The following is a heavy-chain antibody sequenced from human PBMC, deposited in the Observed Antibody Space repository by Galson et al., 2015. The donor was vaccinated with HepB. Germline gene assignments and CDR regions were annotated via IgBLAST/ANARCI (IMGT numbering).Heavy chain of an antibody. V-gene: IGHV1-2*02. CDR3: AREDSSSWLPGY. CDR1: GHTFTGYY. J-gene: IGHJ4*02. Sequence: SVKVSCKASGHTFTGYYMHWVRQAPGQGLEWMGWINPNSGGTNYAQKFQGRVTMTRDTSISTAYMELSRLRSDDTAVYYCAREDSSSWLPGYWGQGTLVTVSS. D-gene: IGHD6-13*01. CDR2: INPNSGGT.